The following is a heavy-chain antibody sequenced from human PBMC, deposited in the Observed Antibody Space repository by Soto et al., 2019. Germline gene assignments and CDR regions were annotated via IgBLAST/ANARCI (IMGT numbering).Heavy chain of an antibody. CDR2: SYYMVST. V-gene: IGHV4-59*01. CDR3: SIAVSXSXTSYYSPFDYYYYYYMDV. D-gene: IGHD2-2*01. Sequence: SSETLSLTCTVSGGSISSYYWSWIRQPPVNGLGWIGYSYYMVSTNYNPSLKSRVTRSLYTSKDQFSLKRSAFAAADAAVYYWSIAVSXSXTSYYSPFDYYYYYYMDVWGKGTTVTVSS. J-gene: IGHJ6*03. CDR1: GGSISSYY.